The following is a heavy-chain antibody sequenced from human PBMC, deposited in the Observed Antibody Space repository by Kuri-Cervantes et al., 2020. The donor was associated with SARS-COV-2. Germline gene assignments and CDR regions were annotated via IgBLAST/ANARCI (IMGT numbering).Heavy chain of an antibody. CDR1: GFTVSSNY. D-gene: IGHD6-6*01. J-gene: IGHJ6*03. CDR2: IKQDGSEK. V-gene: IGHV3-7*03. CDR3: ARGIIAARLHYYYMDV. Sequence: GGSLRLSCAASGFTVSSNYMSWVRQAPGKGLEWVANIKQDGSEKYYVDSVKGRFTISRDNAKNSLYLQMNSLRAEDTAVYYCARGIIAARLHYYYMDVWGKGTTVTVSS.